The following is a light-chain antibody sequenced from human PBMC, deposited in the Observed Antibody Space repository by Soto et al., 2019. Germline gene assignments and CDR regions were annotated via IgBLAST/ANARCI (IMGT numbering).Light chain of an antibody. V-gene: IGLV2-14*01. CDR3: ASYRTGATYV. CDR2: EVS. CDR1: SSDVGGYNY. Sequence: QSALTQPASVSGSLGQSITISCTGTSSDVGGYNYVSWYQLHPGKAPKLMIHEVSERPSGVSNRFSGSKSGNTASLTISGLQAEDEADYYCASYRTGATYVFGGGTKLTVL. J-gene: IGLJ1*01.